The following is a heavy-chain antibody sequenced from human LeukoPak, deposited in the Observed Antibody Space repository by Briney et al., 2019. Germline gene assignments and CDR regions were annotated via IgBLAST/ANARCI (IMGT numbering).Heavy chain of an antibody. CDR3: ARNQPDDYGDYDGWFDP. CDR2: ISYDGSNK. V-gene: IGHV3-30-3*01. Sequence: TGRSLRLSCAASGFTFSSYAMHWVRQAPGKGLXXXXVISYDGSNKYYADSVKGRFTISRDNSKNTLYLQMNSLRAEDTAVYYCARNQPDDYGDYDGWFDPWGQGTLVTVSS. D-gene: IGHD4-17*01. CDR1: GFTFSSYA. J-gene: IGHJ5*02.